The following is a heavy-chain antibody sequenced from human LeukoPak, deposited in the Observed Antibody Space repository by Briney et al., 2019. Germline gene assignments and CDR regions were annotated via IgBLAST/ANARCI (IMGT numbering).Heavy chain of an antibody. CDR2: IYNSENT. V-gene: IGHV4-4*09. J-gene: IGHJ2*01. CDR3: ARFYSGPSGWFVLWYFDL. D-gene: IGHD6-19*01. CDR1: GGSFSSYY. Sequence: SETLSLTCTVSGGSFSSYYWSWIRQSPGKGLEWIGYIYNSENTKYNSSLESRVTMSIDTSKNRFFLKLSSVTAADTAVYYCARFYSGPSGWFVLWYFDLWGRGTLVTVSS.